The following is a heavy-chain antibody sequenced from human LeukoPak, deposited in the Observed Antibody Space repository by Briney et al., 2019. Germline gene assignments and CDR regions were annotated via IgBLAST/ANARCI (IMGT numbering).Heavy chain of an antibody. D-gene: IGHD1-7*01. Sequence: SETLSLTCTVSGYSISSGYYWGWIRQPPGKGLEWIGNIYYSGSTYYNPSLKSRVTISVDTSKNQFSLKLSSVTAADTAVYYCASGRGYNWNYLGDYWGQGTLVTVSS. CDR2: IYYSGST. CDR1: GYSISSGYY. V-gene: IGHV4-38-2*02. CDR3: ASGRGYNWNYLGDY. J-gene: IGHJ4*02.